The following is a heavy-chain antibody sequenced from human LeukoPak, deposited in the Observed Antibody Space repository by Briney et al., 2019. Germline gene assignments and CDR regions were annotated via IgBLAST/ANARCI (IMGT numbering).Heavy chain of an antibody. J-gene: IGHJ4*02. V-gene: IGHV1-2*02. CDR1: GYTFTCYY. D-gene: IGHD3-9*01. Sequence: ASVKVCCKASGYTFTCYYMHWVRQAPGQGREWMGWINPNSGGTNYAQKFQGRVTMTRDTSISTAYMELSRLRSDDTAVYYCARAGYVGGPSRLYYFDYWGQGTLVTVSS. CDR3: ARAGYVGGPSRLYYFDY. CDR2: INPNSGGT.